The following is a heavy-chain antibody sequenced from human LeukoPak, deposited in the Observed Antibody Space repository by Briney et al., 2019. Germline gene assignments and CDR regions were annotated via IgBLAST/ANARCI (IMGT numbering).Heavy chain of an antibody. CDR1: GFNFSSYW. J-gene: IGHJ4*02. Sequence: GGSLRLSCAASGFNFSSYWMNWVRQAPGKGLEWVANIKQDGSEKYYVDSVKGRFTISRDNAKNSLYLQMNSLRAEDAAVYYCARDGGWWVGAKNYFDYWGQGTLVTVSS. D-gene: IGHD1-26*01. V-gene: IGHV3-7*01. CDR2: IKQDGSEK. CDR3: ARDGGWWVGAKNYFDY.